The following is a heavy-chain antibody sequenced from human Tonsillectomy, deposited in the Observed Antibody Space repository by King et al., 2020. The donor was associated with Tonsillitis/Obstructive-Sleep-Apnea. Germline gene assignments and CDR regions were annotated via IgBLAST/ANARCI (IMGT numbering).Heavy chain of an antibody. J-gene: IGHJ4*02. D-gene: IGHD2-2*01. CDR3: VTDRGCSSVNCFLPFDS. CDR1: GFTFSSYA. V-gene: IGHV3-64D*06. Sequence: VQLVESGGGLVQPGGSLGLSCSASGFTFSSYAMHWVRQAPGKGLEYVSTINSDGGNTYYADSVKGRFNISRDNSKETLYLQMSSLRGDDTAVYYCVTDRGCSSVNCFLPFDSWGQGAQVTVSS. CDR2: INSDGGNT.